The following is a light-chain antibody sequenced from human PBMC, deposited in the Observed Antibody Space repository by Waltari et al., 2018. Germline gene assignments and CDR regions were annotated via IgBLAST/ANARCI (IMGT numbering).Light chain of an antibody. J-gene: IGLJ2*01. CDR3: QAWDSSHVV. CDR2: QDS. CDR1: KLGDKS. V-gene: IGLV3-1*01. Sequence: SYELTQPPSVSVSPGQTASITSPGDKLGDKSACWYQPKPGQSPVLVIYQDSKRPSGIPERFSGSNSGNTATLTISGTQAMDEADYYCQAWDSSHVVFGGGTKLTVL.